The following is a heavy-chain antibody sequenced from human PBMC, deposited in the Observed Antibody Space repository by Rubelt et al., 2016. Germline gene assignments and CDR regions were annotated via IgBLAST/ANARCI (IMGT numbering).Heavy chain of an antibody. D-gene: IGHD6-13*01. CDR1: GGSFSDYH. J-gene: IGHJ4*02. CDR3: ASSWYMVW. Sequence: QVQLKQWGAGVLKPSETLSLTCAVYGGSFSDYHWSWIRQPPGKGLEWIGEINHSGTTNYNPSLKSRVTMSVDTCRKQFSLKLTSVTAADSAVYYCASSWYMVWWGQGTRVTVSS. V-gene: IGHV4-34*01. CDR2: INHSGTT.